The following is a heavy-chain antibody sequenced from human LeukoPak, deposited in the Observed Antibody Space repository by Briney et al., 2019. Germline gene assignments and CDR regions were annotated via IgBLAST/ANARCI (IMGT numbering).Heavy chain of an antibody. CDR2: IYSGGNT. V-gene: IGHV3-66*04. CDR1: GFIVSSDY. CDR3: ARQGGYSSTNDY. J-gene: IGHJ4*02. Sequence: PGGSLRLSCAVSGFIVSSDYMSWVRQAPGKGLEWVSVIYSGGNTYYADSVKGRFTISRDTSKNTLYLQMNSPRAEDTAVYYCARQGGYSSTNDYWGQGTLVTVSS. D-gene: IGHD6-13*01.